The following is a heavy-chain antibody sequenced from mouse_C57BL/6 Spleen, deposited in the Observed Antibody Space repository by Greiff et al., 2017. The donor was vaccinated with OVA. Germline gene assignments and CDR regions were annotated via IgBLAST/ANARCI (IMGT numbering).Heavy chain of an antibody. D-gene: IGHD2-4*01. CDR2: ISDGGSYT. Sequence: EVMLVESGGGLVKPGGSLKLSCAASGFTFSSYAMSWVRQTPEKRLEWVATISDGGSYTYYPDNVKGRFTISRDNAKNNLYLQMSHLKSEDTAMYYCAREGDYGPFAYWGQGTLVTVSA. CDR1: GFTFSSYA. CDR3: AREGDYGPFAY. V-gene: IGHV5-4*01. J-gene: IGHJ3*01.